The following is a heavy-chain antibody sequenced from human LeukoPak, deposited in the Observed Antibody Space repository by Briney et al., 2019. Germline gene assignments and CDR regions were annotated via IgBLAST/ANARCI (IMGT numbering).Heavy chain of an antibody. CDR1: GFTFHDYS. D-gene: IGHD1-26*01. V-gene: IGHV3-43*01. CDR2: ITWDGVYT. Sequence: GGSLRLSCEASGFTFHDYSMHWLRQPPGKDLQWVSLITWDGVYTFYADSVKGRFTMSRDNSGESLSLQMNGLTTDDTALYYCARERGRVIDYWGQGTLVTVSS. J-gene: IGHJ4*02. CDR3: ARERGRVIDY.